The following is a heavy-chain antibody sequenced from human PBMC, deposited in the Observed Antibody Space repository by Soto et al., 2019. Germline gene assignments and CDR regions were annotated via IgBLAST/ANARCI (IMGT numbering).Heavy chain of an antibody. CDR3: VRENYYSGMDV. Sequence: GGSLRLSCAASGFTVSTDWMYWVRQAPGKGLEWISVIKSGGNTHYADSVEGRFSISRDNSKNTVYLQMNSLRGEDTAVYYCVRENYYSGMDVWGQGTTVTVS. CDR2: IKSGGNT. J-gene: IGHJ6*02. CDR1: GFTVSTDW. V-gene: IGHV3-66*01.